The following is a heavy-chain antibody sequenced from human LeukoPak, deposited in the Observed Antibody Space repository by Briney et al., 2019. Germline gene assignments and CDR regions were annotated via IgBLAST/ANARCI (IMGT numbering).Heavy chain of an antibody. CDR1: GFTFSSYA. J-gene: IGHJ4*02. D-gene: IGHD6-13*01. CDR3: TKSKSHSYSSSWQTFDY. CDR2: IGGSGGST. V-gene: IGHV3-23*01. Sequence: RSGGSLRLSCAASGFTFSSYAMSWVRQAPGKGLEWVSVIGGSGGSTSYADSVKGRFTISRDNSKNTLNLQMNSLRAEDTAVYYCTKSKSHSYSSSWQTFDYWGQGTLVTVPS.